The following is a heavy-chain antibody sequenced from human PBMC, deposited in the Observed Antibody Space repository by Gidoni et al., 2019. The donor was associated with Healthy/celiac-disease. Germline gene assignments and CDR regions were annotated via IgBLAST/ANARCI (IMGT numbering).Heavy chain of an antibody. J-gene: IGHJ4*02. V-gene: IGHV4-59*01. CDR2: IYSSGST. CDR3: ARDQGGSSSWYWGFDY. Sequence: QVQLQESGPGLVKPSETLSRTCTVSGGSISSYYWSWLRQPPGKGLEWIGYIYSSGSTNYNPSLKSRVPISVDTSKNQFSLKLSSVTAADTAVYYCARDQGGSSSWYWGFDYWGQGTLVTVSS. CDR1: GGSISSYY. D-gene: IGHD6-13*01.